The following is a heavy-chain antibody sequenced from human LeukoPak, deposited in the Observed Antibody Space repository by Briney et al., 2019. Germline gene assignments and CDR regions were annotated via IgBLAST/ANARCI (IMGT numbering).Heavy chain of an antibody. CDR1: GYTFTSHY. CDR3: ARLEYDFWSGYSANY. V-gene: IGHV1-46*01. CDR2: INPSGGST. D-gene: IGHD3-3*01. J-gene: IGHJ4*02. Sequence: ASVKVSCKASGYTFTSHYMYWVRQAPGQGLEWMGIINPSGGSTSYAQKFQGRVTMTRDTSTSTVYMELSSLRSEDTAVYYCARLEYDFWSGYSANYWGQGTLVTVSS.